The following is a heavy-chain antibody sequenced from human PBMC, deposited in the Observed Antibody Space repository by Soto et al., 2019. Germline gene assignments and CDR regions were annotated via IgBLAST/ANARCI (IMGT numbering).Heavy chain of an antibody. CDR2: IYYSGST. D-gene: IGHD2-8*01. J-gene: IGHJ4*02. V-gene: IGHV4-31*03. Sequence: SETLSLTCTVSGGSISSGGYFWSWIRQHPGKGLEWIGYIYYSGSTYYNPSLKSRVTISVDTSKNQFSLKLSSVTAADTAVYYCARMAREDGCTNGVCFFDYWGQGTLVTVSS. CDR1: GGSISSGGYF. CDR3: ARMAREDGCTNGVCFFDY.